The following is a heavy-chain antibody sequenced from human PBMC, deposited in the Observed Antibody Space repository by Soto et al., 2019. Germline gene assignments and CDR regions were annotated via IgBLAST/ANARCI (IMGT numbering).Heavy chain of an antibody. D-gene: IGHD1-1*01. CDR2: ISVYNGNT. J-gene: IGHJ4*02. CDR3: ARDGRNRGYFAY. CDR1: GYTFNSYG. Sequence: ASVKVSCKASGYTFNSYGTSWVRQAPGQGLEWMGWISVYNGNTNYAQKVQGRVTMTTDTSTSTAYMELRSLRSDDTAVYYCARDGRNRGYFAYWGQGTLVTVSS. V-gene: IGHV1-18*01.